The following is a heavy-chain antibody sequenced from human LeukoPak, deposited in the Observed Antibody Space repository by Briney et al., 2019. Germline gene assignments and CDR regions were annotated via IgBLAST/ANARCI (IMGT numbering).Heavy chain of an antibody. CDR2: ISSSGSTI. D-gene: IGHD3-10*02. V-gene: IGHV3-48*03. CDR1: GFTFRTYA. J-gene: IGHJ6*04. Sequence: GGSLRLSCAASGFTFRTYAMSWVRQAPGKGLEWVSTISSSGSTIYYADSVKGRFTISRDNAKNSLYLQMNSLRAEDTAVYYCAELGITMIGGVWGKGTTVTISS. CDR3: AELGITMIGGV.